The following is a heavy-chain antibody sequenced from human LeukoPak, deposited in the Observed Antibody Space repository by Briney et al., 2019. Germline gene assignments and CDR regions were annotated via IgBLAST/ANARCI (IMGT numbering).Heavy chain of an antibody. Sequence: GGSLRLSCAASGFTFSNAWMSWVRQAPGKGLEWVGRIKSKTDGGTTDYAAPVKGRFTISRDDSKYTLYLQMNSLRGEDTAVYYCAKDWSYQGNYYYMDVWGKGTTVTISS. CDR1: GFTFSNAW. V-gene: IGHV3-15*01. D-gene: IGHD1-26*01. CDR3: AKDWSYQGNYYYMDV. J-gene: IGHJ6*03. CDR2: IKSKTDGGTT.